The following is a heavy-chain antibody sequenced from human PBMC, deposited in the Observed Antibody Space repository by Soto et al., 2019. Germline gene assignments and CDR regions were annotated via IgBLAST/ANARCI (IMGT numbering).Heavy chain of an antibody. D-gene: IGHD6-13*01. J-gene: IGHJ4*02. CDR1: GYTFTAYH. CDR3: VRAAAGGRTFDY. Sequence: QVQLVQSGAEVTKPGASVKVSCKASGYTFTAYHIHWVRQAPGQGLEWMVVINPSGASTTYAQSFQGRVTMTSDRSTSTVYMEMSSLRSEDTAVYYCVRAAAGGRTFDYWGQGTLVTVSS. CDR2: INPSGAST. V-gene: IGHV1-46*03.